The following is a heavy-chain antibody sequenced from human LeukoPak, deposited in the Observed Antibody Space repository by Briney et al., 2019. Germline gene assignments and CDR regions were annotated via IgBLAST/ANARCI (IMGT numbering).Heavy chain of an antibody. D-gene: IGHD1-1*01. V-gene: IGHV3-53*01. CDR2: IYSGGSS. CDR1: GFTVSSTY. Sequence: GGSLRLSCAAAGFTVSSTYMSWVRQAPGKGLEWVSVIYSGGSSYYADSVKGRFTISRDNSKNTLYLQMNSLRVEDTAVYYCARLPTGDYWSQASLVTVSS. CDR3: ARLPTGDY. J-gene: IGHJ4*02.